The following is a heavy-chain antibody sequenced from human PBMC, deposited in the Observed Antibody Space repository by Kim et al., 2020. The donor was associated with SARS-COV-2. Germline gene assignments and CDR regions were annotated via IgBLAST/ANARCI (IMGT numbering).Heavy chain of an antibody. V-gene: IGHV7-4-1*02. Sequence: ASVKVSCKASGYTFTSYAMNWVRQAPGQGLEWMGWINTNTGNPTYAQGFTGRFVFSLDTSVSTAYLQISSLKAEDTAVYYCARCRYSYGRNWFDPWGQGTRVTVSS. D-gene: IGHD5-18*01. CDR3: ARCRYSYGRNWFDP. J-gene: IGHJ5*02. CDR1: GYTFTSYA. CDR2: INTNTGNP.